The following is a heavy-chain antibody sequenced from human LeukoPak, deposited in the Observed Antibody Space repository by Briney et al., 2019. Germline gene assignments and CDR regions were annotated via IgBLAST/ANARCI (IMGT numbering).Heavy chain of an antibody. Sequence: GASVKVSCKASGGTFSSYTISWVRQAPGQGLEWMGRIIPILGIANYAQKFQGRVTITADKSTSTAYMELSSLRSEDTAVYYCARLPSTIAAADSIWGQGTLVTVSS. CDR1: GGTFSSYT. CDR3: ARLPSTIAAADSI. V-gene: IGHV1-69*02. D-gene: IGHD6-25*01. CDR2: IIPILGIA. J-gene: IGHJ4*02.